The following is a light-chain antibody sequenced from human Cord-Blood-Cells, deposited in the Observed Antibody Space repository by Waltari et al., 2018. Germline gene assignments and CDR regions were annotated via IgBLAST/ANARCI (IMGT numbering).Light chain of an antibody. Sequence: QSALPQPAPVSGSPGQSITIPCPGTSSEVGGYNYVSWYQQHPGKAPKLMIYDVSKRPSGVSNRFSGSKSGNTASLTISGLQAEDEADYYCSSYTSSSTWVFGGGTKLTVL. CDR2: DVS. J-gene: IGLJ3*02. CDR3: SSYTSSSTWV. CDR1: SSEVGGYNY. V-gene: IGLV2-14*01.